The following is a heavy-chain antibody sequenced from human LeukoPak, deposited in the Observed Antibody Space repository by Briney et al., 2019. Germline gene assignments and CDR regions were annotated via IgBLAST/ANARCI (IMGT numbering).Heavy chain of an antibody. Sequence: GGSLRLSCAASGFTFSSYSMNWVRQAPGKGLEWVSSISSSSSYIYYADSVEGRFTISRDNAKNSLYLQMNSLRAEDTAVYYCARGHLSGYCDYWGQGTLVTVSS. V-gene: IGHV3-21*01. CDR3: ARGHLSGYCDY. D-gene: IGHD3-22*01. CDR1: GFTFSSYS. J-gene: IGHJ4*02. CDR2: ISSSSSYI.